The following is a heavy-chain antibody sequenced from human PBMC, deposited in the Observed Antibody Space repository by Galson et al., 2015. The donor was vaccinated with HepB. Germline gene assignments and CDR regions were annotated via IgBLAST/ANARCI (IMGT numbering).Heavy chain of an antibody. Sequence: QVQLQESGPGLVKPSETLSLTCAVYGGSFSGYYWSWIRQPPGKGLEWIGEINHSGSTNYNPSLKSRVTISVDTSKNQFSLKLSSVTAADTAVYYCARGAGTLDYWGQGTLVTVSS. CDR3: ARGAGTLDY. CDR2: INHSGST. D-gene: IGHD6-19*01. V-gene: IGHV4-34*01. J-gene: IGHJ4*02. CDR1: GGSFSGYY.